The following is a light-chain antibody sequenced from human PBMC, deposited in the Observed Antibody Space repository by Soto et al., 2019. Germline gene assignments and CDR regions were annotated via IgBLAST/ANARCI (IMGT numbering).Light chain of an antibody. Sequence: EIVLPQSPGTLSLSPGERAILCCRASQSVSSSYLAWYQQKPGQAPRLLIYGASSRATGIPDRFSGSGSGTDFTLTISRLEPEDFAVYYCQQYGSAPQLTFGGGTKLEIK. CDR1: QSVSSSY. CDR3: QQYGSAPQLT. J-gene: IGKJ4*01. V-gene: IGKV3-20*01. CDR2: GAS.